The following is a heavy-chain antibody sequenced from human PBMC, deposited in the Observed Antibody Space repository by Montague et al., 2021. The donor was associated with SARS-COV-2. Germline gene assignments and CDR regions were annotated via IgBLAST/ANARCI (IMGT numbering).Heavy chain of an antibody. Sequence: SETLSLTCTVSGGSVSSGGYYWSWIRQPPGKGLEWIGHIYYSGXTXYXXXXKXRVTIPLDTSKNQFSLKLTSVTAADTAVYYCARVSLAAAATRSDYWGQGTLVTVSS. CDR3: ARVSLAAAATRSDY. CDR2: IYYSGXT. J-gene: IGHJ4*02. D-gene: IGHD6-13*01. CDR1: GGSVSSGGYY. V-gene: IGHV4-61*08.